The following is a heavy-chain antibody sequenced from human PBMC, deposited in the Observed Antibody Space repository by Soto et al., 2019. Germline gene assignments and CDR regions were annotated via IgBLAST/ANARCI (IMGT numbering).Heavy chain of an antibody. J-gene: IGHJ6*04. CDR1: GGTFSSYA. Sequence: ASVKVSCKASGGTFSSYAISWVRQAPGQGLEWMGGIIPIFGTANYAQKFQGRVTITADESTSTAYMELSSLRSEDTAVYYCARGVTKTAPIQYYYYFYGMDVWGKGTTVPVCS. CDR3: ARGVTKTAPIQYYYYFYGMDV. D-gene: IGHD4-4*01. V-gene: IGHV1-69*13. CDR2: IIPIFGTA.